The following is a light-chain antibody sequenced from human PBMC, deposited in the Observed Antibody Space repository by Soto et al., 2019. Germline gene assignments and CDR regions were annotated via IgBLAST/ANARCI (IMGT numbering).Light chain of an antibody. Sequence: QSALTQPPSASGXXXXXXXISCTGASSDVGGYNYVSWYQQHPGKAPKLMIYDVNRRPSGVPDRFSGSKSGNTASLTVSGLQAEDEADYYCSSHAGSNNPFVFGTGTKLTVL. CDR1: SSDVGGYNY. V-gene: IGLV2-8*01. J-gene: IGLJ1*01. CDR2: DVN. CDR3: SSHAGSNNPFV.